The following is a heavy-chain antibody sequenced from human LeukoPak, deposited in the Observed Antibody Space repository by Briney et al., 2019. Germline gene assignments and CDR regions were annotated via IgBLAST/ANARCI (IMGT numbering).Heavy chain of an antibody. Sequence: PGGSLRLSCAASGFTVSSNYMSWVRQAPGKGLEWVSVIYSGGSTYYADSVKGRFTIPRDNSKNTLYLQMNSLGAEDTAVYYCAGGRPYYDFWSGYQLEQVDYWGQGTLVTVSS. D-gene: IGHD3-3*01. CDR3: AGGRPYYDFWSGYQLEQVDY. CDR1: GFTVSSNY. CDR2: IYSGGST. J-gene: IGHJ4*02. V-gene: IGHV3-53*01.